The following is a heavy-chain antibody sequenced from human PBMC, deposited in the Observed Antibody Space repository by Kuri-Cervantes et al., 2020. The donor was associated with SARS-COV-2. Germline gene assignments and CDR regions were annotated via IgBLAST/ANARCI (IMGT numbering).Heavy chain of an antibody. CDR2: IYYSGST. J-gene: IGHJ4*02. Sequence: GSLRLSCTVSGGSISSSSYYWGWIRQPPGKGLEWIGSIYYSGSTYYNPSLKSRVTISVDTSKNQFSLKLSSVTAADTAVYYCARFFDYWGQGTLVTVSS. CDR3: ARFFDY. V-gene: IGHV4-39*07. CDR1: GGSISSSSYY.